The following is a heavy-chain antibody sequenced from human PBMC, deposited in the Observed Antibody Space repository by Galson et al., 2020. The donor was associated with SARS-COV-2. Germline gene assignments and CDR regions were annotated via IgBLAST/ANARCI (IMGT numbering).Heavy chain of an antibody. Sequence: LETLSLTCTVFGDSISSYYWTWIRQPAGKGLEWIGRIYTSGSSNYNPSLEGRVTMSVDTSKNQVSLKVRSVTAADTAVYYCARDRRITGTHSSLDYWGQGILVTVSS. J-gene: IGHJ4*02. CDR3: ARDRRITGTHSSLDY. D-gene: IGHD1-7*01. CDR1: GDSISSYY. CDR2: IYTSGSS. V-gene: IGHV4-4*07.